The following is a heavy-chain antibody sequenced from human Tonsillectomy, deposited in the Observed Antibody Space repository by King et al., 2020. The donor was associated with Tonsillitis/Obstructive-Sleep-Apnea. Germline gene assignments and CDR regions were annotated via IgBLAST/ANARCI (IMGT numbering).Heavy chain of an antibody. Sequence: VQLVESGGGLVKPGGSLRLSCAASGFTFSNAWMSWVRQDPGKGLEWGGRVKRKTDGGTRDYAAPVKGRFTISRDDSKNTQYLQMNSLKTEDTAVYYCTTLWFRELDTDYWGQGTLVTVSS. V-gene: IGHV3-15*01. CDR1: GFTFSNAW. D-gene: IGHD3-10*01. CDR2: VKRKTDGGTR. J-gene: IGHJ4*02. CDR3: TTLWFRELDTDY.